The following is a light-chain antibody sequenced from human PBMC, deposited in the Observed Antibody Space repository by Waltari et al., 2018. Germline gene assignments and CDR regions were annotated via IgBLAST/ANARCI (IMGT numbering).Light chain of an antibody. Sequence: EIVLTQSPGTLSLSPGERANLSCKASQSVSRYYLAWYQQKPGLAPMLLIFDASRRATGIPDRFIGSGSGTNFTLTISRLEPEDFALYYCQHYGSFPRTFGHGTKVEIK. CDR1: QSVSRYY. V-gene: IGKV3-20*01. J-gene: IGKJ1*01. CDR2: DAS. CDR3: QHYGSFPRT.